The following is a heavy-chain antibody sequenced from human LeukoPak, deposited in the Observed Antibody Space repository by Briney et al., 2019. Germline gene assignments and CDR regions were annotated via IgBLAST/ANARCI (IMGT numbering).Heavy chain of an antibody. Sequence: GGSLRLSCAASGFTFRSYWMSWVRRAPGKGLEWVANINQDGSEKYYVDSVKGRFTISRDNAKNSLYLQMNSLRAEDTAVYYCAANGGPFDFWGQGTLVTVSS. CDR1: GFTFRSYW. J-gene: IGHJ4*02. D-gene: IGHD4-23*01. CDR3: AANGGPFDF. CDR2: INQDGSEK. V-gene: IGHV3-7*05.